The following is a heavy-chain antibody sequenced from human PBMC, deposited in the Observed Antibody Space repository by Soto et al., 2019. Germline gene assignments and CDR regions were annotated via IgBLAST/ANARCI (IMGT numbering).Heavy chain of an antibody. Sequence: WSLRLSCAASGFTFSSYDMHWVRQATGKGLEWVSAIGTAGDTYYPGSVKGRFTISRENAKNSLYLQMNSLRAGDTAVYYCARARGTRRDSSGYSNDAFDIWGQGTMVTVSS. V-gene: IGHV3-13*01. CDR3: ARARGTRRDSSGYSNDAFDI. CDR1: GFTFSSYD. CDR2: IGTAGDT. J-gene: IGHJ3*02. D-gene: IGHD3-22*01.